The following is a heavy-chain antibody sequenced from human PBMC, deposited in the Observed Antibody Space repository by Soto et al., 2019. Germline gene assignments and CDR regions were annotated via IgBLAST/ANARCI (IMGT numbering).Heavy chain of an antibody. J-gene: IGHJ4*02. CDR2: IYYSGTT. D-gene: IGHD1-26*01. CDR1: GGSITTGGYF. CDR3: ARVVSGSYFDS. V-gene: IGHV4-31*01. Sequence: QVQLQESGPGLVKASQTLSLTCTVSGGSITTGGYFWSWIRQHPGKGLEWIGYIYYSGTTPYNPSLKSHVTIAVDTSKHPFSLKLSSVTAADTAVYYCARVVSGSYFDSRGQGTLVTVSS.